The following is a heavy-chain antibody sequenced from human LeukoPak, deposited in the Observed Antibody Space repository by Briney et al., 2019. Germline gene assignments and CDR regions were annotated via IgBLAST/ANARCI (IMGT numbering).Heavy chain of an antibody. CDR1: GFTFSSYG. D-gene: IGHD3-10*01. CDR2: IRYDGSNK. Sequence: GGSLRLSCAASGFTFSSYGMHWVRQAPGKGLEWVAFIRYDGSNKYYADSVKGRFTISRDNSKNTLYLQMNSLRAEDTAVYYCAKDGLLWFGEYMDVWGKGTTVTISS. J-gene: IGHJ6*03. V-gene: IGHV3-30*02. CDR3: AKDGLLWFGEYMDV.